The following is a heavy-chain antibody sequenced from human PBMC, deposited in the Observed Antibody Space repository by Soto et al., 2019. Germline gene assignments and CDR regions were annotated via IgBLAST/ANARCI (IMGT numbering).Heavy chain of an antibody. Sequence: QVQLVQSGAEVKKPGSSVKVSCKASGGTFSSYTISWVRQAPGQGLEWMGRIIPILGIANYAQKFQGRVTXTXDXXTSTAYMELSSLRSEDTAVYYCAISLYPNHNWFDPWGQGTLVTVSS. CDR3: AISLYPNHNWFDP. CDR2: IIPILGIA. J-gene: IGHJ5*02. CDR1: GGTFSSYT. V-gene: IGHV1-69*02.